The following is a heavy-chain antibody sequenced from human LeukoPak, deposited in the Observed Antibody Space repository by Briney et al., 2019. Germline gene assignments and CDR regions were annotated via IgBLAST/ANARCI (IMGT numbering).Heavy chain of an antibody. Sequence: SETLSLTCTVSGGSISSSSYYWGWIRQPPGKGLEWIGSIYYSGSTYYNPSLKSRVTISVDTSKNQFSLKLSSVTAADTAVYYCARSATGATDSFDYRGQGTLVTVSS. CDR1: GGSISSSSYY. V-gene: IGHV4-39*01. J-gene: IGHJ4*02. D-gene: IGHD1-26*01. CDR3: ARSATGATDSFDY. CDR2: IYYSGST.